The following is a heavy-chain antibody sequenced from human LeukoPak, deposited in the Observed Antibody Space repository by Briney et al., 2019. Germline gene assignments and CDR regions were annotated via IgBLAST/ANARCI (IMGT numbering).Heavy chain of an antibody. CDR2: IYYSGST. Sequence: SETLSLTCTVSGGSISSSSYYWGWIRQPPGKGLEWIGSIYYSGSTYYNPSLKSRVTISVDTSKNQFSLKLSSVTAADTAVYYCARGPFYDYVWGSYRTSFDYWGQGTLVTVSS. J-gene: IGHJ4*02. V-gene: IGHV4-39*07. CDR1: GGSISSSSYY. D-gene: IGHD3-16*02. CDR3: ARGPFYDYVWGSYRTSFDY.